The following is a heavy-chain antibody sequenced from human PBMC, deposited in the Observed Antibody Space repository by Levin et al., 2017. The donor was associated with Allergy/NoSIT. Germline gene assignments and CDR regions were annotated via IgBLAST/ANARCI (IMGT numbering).Heavy chain of an antibody. CDR3: AKDRRFTVTADFDN. D-gene: IGHD4-17*01. J-gene: IGHJ4*01. Sequence: GGSLRLSCAASGFTFTSYAMAWVRQAPGKGLEWVASITGSAATTYYADSVKGRFTISKDNPKNALVLQLNSLRPEDTADYYCAKDRRFTVTADFDNWGHGTRVTVAS. CDR2: ITGSAATT. CDR1: GFTFTSYA. V-gene: IGHV3-23*01.